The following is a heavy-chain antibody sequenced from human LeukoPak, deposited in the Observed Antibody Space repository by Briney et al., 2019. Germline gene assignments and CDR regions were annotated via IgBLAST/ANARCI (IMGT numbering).Heavy chain of an antibody. CDR2: INPNSGGT. D-gene: IGHD6-13*01. V-gene: IGHV1-2*02. CDR3: ARDPRIAAAGGFDY. CDR1: GYTYTRYY. J-gene: IGHJ4*02. Sequence: ASVKVCCKASGYTYTRYYMHSVRQAPGQGLEWMGWINPNSGGTNYPQKYQGRVTMTRDTSISTAYMELSRLRSDDTAVYYCARDPRIAAAGGFDYWGQGTLVTVSS.